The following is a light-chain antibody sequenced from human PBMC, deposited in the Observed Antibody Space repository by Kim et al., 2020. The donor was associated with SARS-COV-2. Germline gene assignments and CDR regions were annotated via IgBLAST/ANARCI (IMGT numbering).Light chain of an antibody. V-gene: IGKV3D-15*01. CDR3: HQYDDWPT. CDR2: GAF. Sequence: EIVMTQSPATLSVSPGERATLSCRASQSVSSNLAWYQQKPGQAPRLIIYGAFIRATGIPARFSGSGSGTDFTLTISSLQSEDFAVYYCHQYDDWPTFGQGTKVDI. CDR1: QSVSSN. J-gene: IGKJ2*01.